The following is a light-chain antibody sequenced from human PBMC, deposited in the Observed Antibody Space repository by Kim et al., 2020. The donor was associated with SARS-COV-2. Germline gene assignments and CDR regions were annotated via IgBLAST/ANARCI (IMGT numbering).Light chain of an antibody. Sequence: VSGARGQTARITCGGNNIGSKNVHWYQQKPGQAPVLVIYRDSNRPSGIPERFSGSNSGNTATLTISRAQAGDEADYYCQVWDSSVVFGGGTQLTVL. J-gene: IGLJ2*01. CDR1: NIGSKN. V-gene: IGLV3-9*01. CDR2: RDS. CDR3: QVWDSSVV.